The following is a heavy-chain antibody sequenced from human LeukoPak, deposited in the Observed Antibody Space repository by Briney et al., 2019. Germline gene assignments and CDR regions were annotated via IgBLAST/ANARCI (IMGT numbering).Heavy chain of an antibody. D-gene: IGHD3-16*01. V-gene: IGHV3-66*02. CDR3: ARDDVASVFDY. Sequence: SGGSLRLSCAASGFTVSSNHMTWVRQAPGKGLEWVSVIYSGGNTYYADSVKGRFTISRDNSKNTLYLQMNSLRAEDTAIYYCARDDVASVFDYWGQGTLVTVSS. CDR1: GFTVSSNH. J-gene: IGHJ4*02. CDR2: IYSGGNT.